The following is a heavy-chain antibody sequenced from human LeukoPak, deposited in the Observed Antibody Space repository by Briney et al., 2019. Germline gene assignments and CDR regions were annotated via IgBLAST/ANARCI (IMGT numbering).Heavy chain of an antibody. CDR2: IYTSGST. Sequence: SETLSLTCTVSGGSISSGSYYWSWIRQPAGKGLEWIGRIYTSGSTNHNPSLKSRVTISVDTSKNQFSLKLSSVTAADTAVYYCARDLIPKYYDFWSGPPESFDIWGQGTMVTVSS. D-gene: IGHD3-3*01. J-gene: IGHJ3*02. CDR1: GGSISSGSYY. V-gene: IGHV4-61*02. CDR3: ARDLIPKYYDFWSGPPESFDI.